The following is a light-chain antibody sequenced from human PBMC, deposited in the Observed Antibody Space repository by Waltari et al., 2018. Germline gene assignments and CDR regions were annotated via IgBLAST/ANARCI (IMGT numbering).Light chain of an antibody. V-gene: IGKV3-11*01. CDR1: QSVSSY. J-gene: IGKJ2*01. CDR3: QQRSNWPST. CDR2: DAS. Sequence: EIVLTQSPATLSLSPGERATLSCRASQSVSSYLAWYQQKPGQAPRLLIYDASTRATGIPARFSGSGSGTDFTLTISSLEPEDFAVYYCQQRSNWPSTFGQGTKLEIK.